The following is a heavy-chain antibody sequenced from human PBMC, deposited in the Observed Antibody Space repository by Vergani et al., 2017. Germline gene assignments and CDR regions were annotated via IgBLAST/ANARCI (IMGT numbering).Heavy chain of an antibody. CDR1: GYTFTRYY. Sequence: QVQLVQSGAEVKKPGASVKVSCKASGYTFTRYYMHWVRQAPGQGLEWMGIINPSGGSKRYAQKFQGRVPMTRDTSTSTVYMELSSLRSEDTAVYYCARDLGQELNYWGQGTLVTVSS. CDR3: ARDLGQELNY. D-gene: IGHD1-26*01. V-gene: IGHV1-46*03. CDR2: INPSGGSK. J-gene: IGHJ4*02.